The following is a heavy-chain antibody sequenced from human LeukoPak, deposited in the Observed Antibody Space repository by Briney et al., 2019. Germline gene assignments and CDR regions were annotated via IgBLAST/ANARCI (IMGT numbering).Heavy chain of an antibody. CDR3: ARVVYDSSGYYFNPPDY. CDR2: ISSSSSYI. J-gene: IGHJ4*02. Sequence: GGSLRLSSAASGFTFSSYSMNWVRQAPGKGLEWVSSISSSSSYIYYADSVKGRFTISRDNAKNSLYLQMNSLRAEDTAVYYCARVVYDSSGYYFNPPDYWGQGTLVTVSS. CDR1: GFTFSSYS. V-gene: IGHV3-21*01. D-gene: IGHD3-22*01.